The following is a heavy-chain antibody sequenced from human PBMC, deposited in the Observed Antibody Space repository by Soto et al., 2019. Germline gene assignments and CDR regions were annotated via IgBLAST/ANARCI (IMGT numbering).Heavy chain of an antibody. CDR2: ISYDGSNK. CDR3: AKDLRDGYNPLVYGMDV. D-gene: IGHD5-12*01. J-gene: IGHJ6*02. CDR1: GFTFSSYG. Sequence: GGSLRLSCAASGFTFSSYGMHWVRQAPGKGLEWVAVISYDGSNKYYADSVKGRFTISRDNSKNTLYLQMNSLRAEDTAVYYCAKDLRDGYNPLVYGMDVWGQGTTVTVSS. V-gene: IGHV3-30*18.